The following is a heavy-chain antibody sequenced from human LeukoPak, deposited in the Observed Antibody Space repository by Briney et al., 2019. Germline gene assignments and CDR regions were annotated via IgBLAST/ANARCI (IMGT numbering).Heavy chain of an antibody. CDR2: IYYSGST. D-gene: IGHD3-22*01. Sequence: SETLSLTCTVSGGSISSYYWSWIRQPPGKGLEWIGYIYYSGSTNYNPSLKSRVTISVDTSKNQFSLKLSSVTAADTAVYYCARSGSNWFDPWGQGTLATVSS. CDR1: GGSISSYY. CDR3: ARSGSNWFDP. V-gene: IGHV4-59*08. J-gene: IGHJ5*02.